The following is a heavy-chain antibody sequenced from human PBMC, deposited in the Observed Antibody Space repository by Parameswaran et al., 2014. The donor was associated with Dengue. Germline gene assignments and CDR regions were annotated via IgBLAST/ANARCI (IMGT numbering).Heavy chain of an antibody. CDR3: AREYYGSGSYYRSPFYFDY. J-gene: IGHJ4*02. D-gene: IGHD3-10*01. V-gene: IGHV4-31*02. Sequence: VRQAPGKGLEWIGYIYYSGSTYYNPSLKSRVTISVDTSKNQFSLKLSSVTAADTAVYYCAREYYGSGSYYRSPFYFDYWGQGTLVTVSS. CDR2: IYYSGST.